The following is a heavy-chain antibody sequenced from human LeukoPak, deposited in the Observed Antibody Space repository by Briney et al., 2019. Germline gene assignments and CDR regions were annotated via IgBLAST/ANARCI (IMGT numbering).Heavy chain of an antibody. J-gene: IGHJ4*02. D-gene: IGHD4-17*01. CDR1: GASINNKY. Sequence: SETLSLTCTVSGASINNKYWSWIGQPPGKGLEWIGYIYYSGSTNYNPSLKSRVTMSVDTSMNQFSLKVSSLTAADTAVYYCARYSRNDDYILDYWGQGILVTVSS. CDR3: ARYSRNDDYILDY. V-gene: IGHV4-59*01. CDR2: IYYSGST.